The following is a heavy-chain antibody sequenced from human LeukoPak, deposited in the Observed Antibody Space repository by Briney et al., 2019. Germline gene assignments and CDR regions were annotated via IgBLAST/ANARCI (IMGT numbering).Heavy chain of an antibody. D-gene: IGHD3-16*02. V-gene: IGHV4-59*01. Sequence: SETPSLTCTVSGGSISSYYWSWIRQPPGKGLEGIGYIYYSGSTNYNPSLKSRVTISVDTSKNQFSLKLSSVTAADTAVYYCARGIRLGELSTLDIWGQGTMVTVSS. CDR3: ARGIRLGELSTLDI. CDR1: GGSISSYY. J-gene: IGHJ3*02. CDR2: IYYSGST.